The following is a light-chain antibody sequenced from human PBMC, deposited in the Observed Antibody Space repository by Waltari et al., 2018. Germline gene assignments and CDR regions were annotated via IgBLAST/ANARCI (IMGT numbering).Light chain of an antibody. CDR3: SSYAGRNIVI. Sequence: QSALTQPPSASGSPGQSVTISCTGTDDDIGGYEYVSWYQQHPGKAPKVLIYEVTKRPSGVPDRFSGSKSGNTASRTVSGLQAEDEADYYCSSYAGRNIVIFGGGTKLTVL. J-gene: IGLJ2*01. CDR1: DDDIGGYEY. V-gene: IGLV2-8*01. CDR2: EVT.